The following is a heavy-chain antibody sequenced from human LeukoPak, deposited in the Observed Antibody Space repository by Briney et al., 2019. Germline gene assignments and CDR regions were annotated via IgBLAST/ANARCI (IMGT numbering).Heavy chain of an antibody. D-gene: IGHD3-22*01. Sequence: GGSLRLSCAASGFTFSSYAMSWVRQAPGKGLEWVSAISGSGGSTYYEDSVKGRFTISRDNSKNTLYLQMNSLRAEDTAVYYCAKDVGAVVISTHWGQGTLVTVSS. CDR3: AKDVGAVVISTH. J-gene: IGHJ4*02. CDR1: GFTFSSYA. V-gene: IGHV3-23*01. CDR2: ISGSGGST.